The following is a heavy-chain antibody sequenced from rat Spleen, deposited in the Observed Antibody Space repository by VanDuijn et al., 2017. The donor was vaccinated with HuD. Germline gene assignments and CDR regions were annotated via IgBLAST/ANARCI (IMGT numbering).Heavy chain of an antibody. CDR3: AKGPYYYSSYPYNWFAY. CDR2: ISYDGGST. Sequence: EVQLVESGGGLVQPGRSMKLSCAASGFTFSDYGMAWVLQAPTKGLEWVASISYDGGSTYYRDSVKGRFTISRDNAKSTLYLQMESLRSEDTATYYCAKGPYYYSSYPYNWFAYWGQGTLVTVSS. D-gene: IGHD1-2*01. J-gene: IGHJ3*01. V-gene: IGHV5-20*01. CDR1: GFTFSDYG.